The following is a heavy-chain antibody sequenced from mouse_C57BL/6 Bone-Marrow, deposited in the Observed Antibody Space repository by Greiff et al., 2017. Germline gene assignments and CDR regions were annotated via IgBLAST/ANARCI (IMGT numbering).Heavy chain of an antibody. CDR2: IDPSDSYT. V-gene: IGHV1-50*01. D-gene: IGHD2-3*01. J-gene: IGHJ2*01. CDR1: GYTFTRYG. Sequence: GAEIVKPGASGKMSCKASGYTFTRYGMTWVKQRPGPGLEWIGEIDPSDSYTNYNKKFKGKATWTVDTSSSTAYMQLSSLTSEDSAVYYYARNDGYYDYWGQGTTLTFSS. CDR3: ARNDGYYDY.